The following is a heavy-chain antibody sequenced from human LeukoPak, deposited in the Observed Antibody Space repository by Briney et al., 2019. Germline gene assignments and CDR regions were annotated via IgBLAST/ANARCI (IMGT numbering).Heavy chain of an antibody. CDR1: GGSFSGYY. CDR3: ARSPSLSNIWYYYYGMDV. J-gene: IGHJ6*02. Sequence: SETLSLTCAVYGGSFSGYYWSWIRQPPGKGLEWIGEINHSGSTNYNPSLKSRVTTSVDTSKNQFSLKLSSVTAADTAVYYCARSPSLSNIWYYYYGMDVWGQGTTVTVSS. D-gene: IGHD2/OR15-2a*01. CDR2: INHSGST. V-gene: IGHV4-34*01.